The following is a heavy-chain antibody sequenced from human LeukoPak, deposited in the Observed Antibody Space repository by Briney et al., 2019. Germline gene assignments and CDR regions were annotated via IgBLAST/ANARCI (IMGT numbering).Heavy chain of an antibody. CDR1: GFTFSSYA. Sequence: LAGGSLRLSCAASGFTFSSYAMSWVRQAPGKGLEWVSAISGSGGSTYYADSVKGRFTISRDNSRNTLSLQMDSLRAEDTAVYYCAKDHESDGYPCLDHWGLGTLVTVSS. V-gene: IGHV3-23*01. CDR2: ISGSGGST. J-gene: IGHJ4*02. CDR3: AKDHESDGYPCLDH. D-gene: IGHD3-22*01.